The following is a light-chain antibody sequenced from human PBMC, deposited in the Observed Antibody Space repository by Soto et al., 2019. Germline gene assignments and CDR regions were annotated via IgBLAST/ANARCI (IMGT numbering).Light chain of an antibody. J-gene: IGKJ1*01. V-gene: IGKV1-5*03. Sequence: DIQVTQSPSSLSASVGDRVTITCRASQTISSWLAWYQQKPGKAPRLLIYKASTLEIGVPSRFSGSGSGTEFTLTISSLQPDDVATYYCQQYNDYSWTFGQGTKVDIK. CDR2: KAS. CDR3: QQYNDYSWT. CDR1: QTISSW.